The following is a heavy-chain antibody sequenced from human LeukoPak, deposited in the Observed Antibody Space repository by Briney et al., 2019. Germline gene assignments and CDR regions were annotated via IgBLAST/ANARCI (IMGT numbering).Heavy chain of an antibody. CDR2: NRNRANSYST. CDR3: TRSTGKSVLDY. D-gene: IGHD2-8*02. Sequence: GGSLRLSCAASGFVFSDHYTDWLRQAPGEAPEWVGRNRNRANSYSTEYAASVQGRFTISRDDSKNSVYLQMNSLRTEDTAVYFCTRSTGKSVLDYWGQGVLVTVSS. J-gene: IGHJ4*02. V-gene: IGHV3-72*01. CDR1: GFVFSDHY.